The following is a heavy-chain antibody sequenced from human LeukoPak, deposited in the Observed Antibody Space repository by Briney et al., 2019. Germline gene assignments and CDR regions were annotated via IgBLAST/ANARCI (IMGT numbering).Heavy chain of an antibody. CDR2: IYSGGST. Sequence: PGGSLRLSCAASGFTVSSNYMSWARQAPGKGLEWVSVIYSGGSTYYADSVKGRFTISRDNSKNTLYLQMNSLRAEDTAVYYCTRHLLTMIGDFYMDVWGKGTTVTVSS. D-gene: IGHD3-22*01. CDR3: TRHLLTMIGDFYMDV. J-gene: IGHJ6*03. V-gene: IGHV3-53*01. CDR1: GFTVSSNY.